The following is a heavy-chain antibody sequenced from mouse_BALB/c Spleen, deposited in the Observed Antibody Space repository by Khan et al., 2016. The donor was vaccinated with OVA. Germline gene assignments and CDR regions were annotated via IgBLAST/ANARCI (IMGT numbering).Heavy chain of an antibody. CDR1: GFTFSSFG. CDR2: ISGDSNTL. D-gene: IGHD1-1*01. Sequence: EVELVESGGGLVQPGGSRKLSCVASGFTFSSFGMHWVRQAPEKGLEWVAYISGDSNTLYYTDTVMGRFTISRDNPKNTLFLQMTSLRSEDMAMYYCARSYFYGYYFDQWGQGTTLTVSS. CDR3: ARSYFYGYYFDQ. J-gene: IGHJ2*01. V-gene: IGHV5-17*02.